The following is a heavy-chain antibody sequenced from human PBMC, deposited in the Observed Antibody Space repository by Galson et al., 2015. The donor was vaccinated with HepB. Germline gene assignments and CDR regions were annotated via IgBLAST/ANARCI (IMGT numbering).Heavy chain of an antibody. D-gene: IGHD2-2*01. J-gene: IGHJ6*02. Sequence: SVKVSCKASGYTFTSYGISWVRQAPGQGLEWMGWISAYNGNTNYAQKLQGRVTMTTDTSTSTAYMELRSLRSDDTAVYYCARRPAAIHYYYYYGMDVWGQGTTVTVSS. V-gene: IGHV1-18*04. CDR3: ARRPAAIHYYYYYGMDV. CDR1: GYTFTSYG. CDR2: ISAYNGNT.